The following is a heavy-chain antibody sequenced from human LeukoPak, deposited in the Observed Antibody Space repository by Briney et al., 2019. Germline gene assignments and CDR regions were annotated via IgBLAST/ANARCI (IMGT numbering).Heavy chain of an antibody. V-gene: IGHV1-69*04. D-gene: IGHD6-19*01. J-gene: IGHJ4*02. CDR3: ARDLGGIAVVLDY. CDR1: GGTFPNYD. CDR2: FVPSVDVA. Sequence: GASVKVSCKASGGTFPNYDISWVRQAPGQGLEWMGRFVPSVDVANYSPKFRGRVTITADKSTSTAYMELSSLRSEDTAVYYCARDLGGIAVVLDYWGQGTLVTVSS.